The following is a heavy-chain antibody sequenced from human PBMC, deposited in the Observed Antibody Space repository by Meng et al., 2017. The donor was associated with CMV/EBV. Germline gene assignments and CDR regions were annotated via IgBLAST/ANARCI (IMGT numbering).Heavy chain of an antibody. CDR3: ALIKRGIGY. D-gene: IGHD6-13*01. CDR2: INHSGST. J-gene: IGHJ4*02. V-gene: IGHV4-34*01. CDR1: GGSFSGYY. Sequence: SETLSLTCAVYGGSFSGYYWSWIRQPPGRGLEWIGEINHSGSTNYNPSLKSRVTISVDTSKNQFSLKLSSVTAADTAVYYCALIKRGIGYWGQGTLVTVSS.